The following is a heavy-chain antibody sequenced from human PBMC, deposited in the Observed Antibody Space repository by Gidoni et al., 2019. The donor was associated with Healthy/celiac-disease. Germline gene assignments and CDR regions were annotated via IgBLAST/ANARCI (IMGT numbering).Heavy chain of an antibody. CDR2: SYWDEDK. V-gene: IGHV2-5*02. J-gene: IGHJ4*02. CDR1: GFSLSTSGVG. Sequence: QITLKESGPTLVKPTQTLTLTCTFSGFSLSTSGVGVGWIRQPPGKALEWLALSYWDEDKRYSPALKSRLTITKDTSKNQVVLTMTNMDPVDTATYYCAHSPPDCSSTSCHQLGGSDYFDYWGQGTLVTVSS. D-gene: IGHD2-2*01. CDR3: AHSPPDCSSTSCHQLGGSDYFDY.